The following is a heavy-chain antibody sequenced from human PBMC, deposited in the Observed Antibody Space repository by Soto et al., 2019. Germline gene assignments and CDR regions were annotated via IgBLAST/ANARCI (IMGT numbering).Heavy chain of an antibody. CDR2: IYWDDDK. D-gene: IGHD1-1*01. J-gene: IGHJ4*02. Sequence: QITLKESCPTLVKPTHTLTLTCTFSGFSLSTSGVGVGWIRQPPGKALEWLAFIYWDDDKRYSPSLRSRLNITKDTSRNQVVLTMTHMDPVDTASYYCAHRASLQGNWDGGCFDHWGLGTLVNVSS. V-gene: IGHV2-5*02. CDR1: GFSLSTSGVG. CDR3: AHRASLQGNWDGGCFDH.